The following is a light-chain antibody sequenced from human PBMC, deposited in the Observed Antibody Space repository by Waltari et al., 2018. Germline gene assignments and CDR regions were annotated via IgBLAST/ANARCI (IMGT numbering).Light chain of an antibody. CDR2: GND. CDR3: GTWDNTLSAV. J-gene: IGLJ2*01. V-gene: IGLV1-51*02. CDR1: TSHIGNNY. Sequence: SVLTQPPSVSAAPGQKVTISCSGSTSHIGNNYVSWYQQFPGAAPKVLIYGNDKRATGIPDRFSGSKSGTSATQDITGLQTGDEADYYCGTWDNTLSAVFGGGTKVTVL.